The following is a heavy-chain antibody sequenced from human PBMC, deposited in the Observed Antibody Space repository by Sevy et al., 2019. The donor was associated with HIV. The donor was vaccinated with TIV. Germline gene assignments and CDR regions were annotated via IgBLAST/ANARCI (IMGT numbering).Heavy chain of an antibody. D-gene: IGHD2-15*01. CDR3: AISPGYCSGGSCSFDY. CDR2: IYYSGST. Sequence: SETVSLTCTVSGGSVSSGSYYWSWIRQPPGKGLEWIGYIYYSGSTNYNPSLKSRVTISVDTSKNQFSLKLSSVTAADTAVYYCAISPGYCSGGSCSFDYWGQGTLVTVSS. J-gene: IGHJ4*02. CDR1: GGSVSSGSYY. V-gene: IGHV4-61*01.